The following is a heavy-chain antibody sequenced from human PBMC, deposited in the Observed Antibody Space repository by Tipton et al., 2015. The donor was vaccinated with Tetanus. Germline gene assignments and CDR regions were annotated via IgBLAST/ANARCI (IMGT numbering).Heavy chain of an antibody. CDR2: INHSRNI. V-gene: IGHV4-34*01. J-gene: IGHJ5*02. D-gene: IGHD4-11*01. CDR1: GGSFSVYY. CDR3: AKRDYKKGTWSAP. Sequence: TLSLTCAVYGGSFSVYYWSWIRQPPGKGLEWIGEINHSRNINNNPSLKSRVTISIDTSKNQFSLKLSSVTAADTGVYYCAKRDYKKGTWSAPGGKGTPVTVSP.